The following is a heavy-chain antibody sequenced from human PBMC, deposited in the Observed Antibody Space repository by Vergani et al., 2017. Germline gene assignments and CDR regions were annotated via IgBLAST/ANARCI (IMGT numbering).Heavy chain of an antibody. CDR2: INHSGST. Sequence: QVQLQESGPGLVKPSETLSLTCTVSGGSISSYYWSWIRQPPGKGLEWIGEINHSGSTNYNPSLKSRVTISVDTSKNQFSLKLSSVTAADTAVYYCARGVAQMRWLRLRGGYFDYWGQGTLVTVSS. CDR3: ARGVAQMRWLRLRGGYFDY. V-gene: IGHV4-59*12. CDR1: GGSISSYY. D-gene: IGHD5-12*01. J-gene: IGHJ4*02.